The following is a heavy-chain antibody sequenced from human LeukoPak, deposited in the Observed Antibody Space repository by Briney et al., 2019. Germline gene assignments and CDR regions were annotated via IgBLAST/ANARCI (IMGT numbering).Heavy chain of an antibody. V-gene: IGHV1-8*01. CDR1: GYTFTSYD. CDR3: ARRCGGDCYSSLDY. Sequence: ASVKVSCKASGYTFTSYDINWVRQATGQGLEWMGWMNPNSGNTGFAHRFQGRVTMTRNTSISTAYMELSSLRSEDTAVYYCARRCGGDCYSSLDYWGQGTLVTVSS. J-gene: IGHJ4*02. CDR2: MNPNSGNT. D-gene: IGHD2-21*02.